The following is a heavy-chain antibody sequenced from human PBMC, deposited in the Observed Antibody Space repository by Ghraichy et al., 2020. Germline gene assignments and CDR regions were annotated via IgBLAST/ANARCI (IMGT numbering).Heavy chain of an antibody. D-gene: IGHD3-9*01. CDR2: IKQDGSDT. Sequence: GGSLRLSCAASGFTFSSHYMTWVRQAPGKGLEWVANIKQDGSDTFYLDSVRGRFTISRDNAKNSLYLQMNSLRADDTAVYYCARESVLTGMGDDASDIWGQGTIVTVSS. V-gene: IGHV3-7*03. CDR1: GFTFSSHY. J-gene: IGHJ3*02. CDR3: ARESVLTGMGDDASDI.